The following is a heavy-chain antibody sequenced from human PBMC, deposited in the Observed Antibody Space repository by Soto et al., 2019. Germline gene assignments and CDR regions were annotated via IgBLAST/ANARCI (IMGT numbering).Heavy chain of an antibody. CDR1: GFSFSSHA. V-gene: IGHV3-30-3*01. J-gene: IGHJ1*01. CDR2: ISYDGYNQ. Sequence: QVQLLDSGGGVVQPGRSLRLSCAASGFSFSSHAMHWVRQAPGKGLEWVAVISYDGYNQYYADSVKGRFTISRDNSKNTLYLQMDSLRPEDTSLYYYARGATRGAAEYFQHWGQGTLVTVSS. CDR3: ARGATRGAAEYFQH. D-gene: IGHD3-10*01.